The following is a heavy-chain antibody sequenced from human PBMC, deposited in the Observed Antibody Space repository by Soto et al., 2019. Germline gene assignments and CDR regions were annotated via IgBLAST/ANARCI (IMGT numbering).Heavy chain of an antibody. J-gene: IGHJ4*02. Sequence: LRLSCTASGFMFGSYWMTWVRHVPGKGLQWVANIKRDGSEKYYVDFVKGRFTISRDNADNSVFLDMNNLRVDDTATYYCARVRATDYEIDYWGQGALVTVSS. D-gene: IGHD4-17*01. CDR3: ARVRATDYEIDY. CDR2: IKRDGSEK. CDR1: GFMFGSYW. V-gene: IGHV3-7*03.